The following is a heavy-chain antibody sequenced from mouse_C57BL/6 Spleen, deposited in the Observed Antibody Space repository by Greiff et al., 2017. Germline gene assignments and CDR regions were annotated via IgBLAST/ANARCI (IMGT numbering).Heavy chain of an antibody. V-gene: IGHV1-59*01. Sequence: QVQLQQPGAELVRPGTSVKLSCKASGYTFTSYWMHWVKQRPGQGLEWIGVIDPSDSYTNYNQKFKGKATLTVDTSSSTAYMQLSSLTSEDAAVYYCARGRGYGSSYYWYFDVWGTGTTVTVSS. CDR3: ARGRGYGSSYYWYFDV. CDR2: IDPSDSYT. CDR1: GYTFTSYW. D-gene: IGHD1-1*01. J-gene: IGHJ1*03.